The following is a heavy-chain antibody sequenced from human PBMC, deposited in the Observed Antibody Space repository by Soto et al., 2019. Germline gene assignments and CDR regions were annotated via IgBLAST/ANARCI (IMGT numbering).Heavy chain of an antibody. CDR3: AKWNGYGDY. CDR1: GFSLSTYG. D-gene: IGHD1-1*01. CDR2: VSGGSGVT. J-gene: IGHJ4*02. Sequence: EVQLLESGGGLVQPGGSLRLSCEVSGFSLSTYGVTWVRQAPGKGLEWVSGVSGGSGVTHYADSVKGRFTITGDNSKNTVYLHMNSLRVEDTAVYYCAKWNGYGDYWGQGTLVNVSS. V-gene: IGHV3-23*01.